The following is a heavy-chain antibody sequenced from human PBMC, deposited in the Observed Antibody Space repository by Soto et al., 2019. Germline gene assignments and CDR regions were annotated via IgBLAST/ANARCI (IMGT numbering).Heavy chain of an antibody. CDR2: ISYDGSNK. CDR3: ARINIAVALDY. J-gene: IGHJ4*02. CDR1: GFTFSSYA. D-gene: IGHD6-19*01. Sequence: GESLKISCAASGFTFSSYAMHWVRQAPGKGLEWVAVISYDGSNKYYADSVKGRFTISRDNSKNTLYLQMNSLRAEDTAVYYCARINIAVALDYWGQGTLVTVSS. V-gene: IGHV3-30-3*01.